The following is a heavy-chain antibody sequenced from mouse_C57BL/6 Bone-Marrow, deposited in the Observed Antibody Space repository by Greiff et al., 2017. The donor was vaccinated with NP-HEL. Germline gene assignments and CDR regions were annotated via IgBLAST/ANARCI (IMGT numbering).Heavy chain of an antibody. CDR1: GFTFSSYA. D-gene: IGHD2-4*01. J-gene: IGHJ3*01. CDR3: ARYTYYDYDGWFAY. Sequence: EVNVVESGGGLVKPGGSLKLSCAASGFTFSSYAMSWVRQTPEKRLEWVATISDGGSYTYYPDHVKGRFTISRDNAKNNLYLQMSHLKSEDTAMYYCARYTYYDYDGWFAYGGQGTLVTVSA. V-gene: IGHV5-4*03. CDR2: ISDGGSYT.